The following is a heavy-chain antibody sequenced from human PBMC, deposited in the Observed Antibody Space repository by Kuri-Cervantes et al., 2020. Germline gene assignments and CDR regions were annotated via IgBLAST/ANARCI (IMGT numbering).Heavy chain of an antibody. V-gene: IGHV2-5*02. J-gene: IGHJ4*02. CDR2: IYWDDDT. CDR3: AHIGYYYGSGSLSWYFDY. D-gene: IGHD3-10*01. Sequence: SGPTLVKPTQTLTLTCTFFGFSLRTSGVGVGWIRQPPGKALEWLVRIYWDDDTRYSPSLKSRLTITMDTSENQVVLTMTNMDPVETATYYCAHIGYYYGSGSLSWYFDYWGQGTLVTVSS. CDR1: GFSLRTSGVG.